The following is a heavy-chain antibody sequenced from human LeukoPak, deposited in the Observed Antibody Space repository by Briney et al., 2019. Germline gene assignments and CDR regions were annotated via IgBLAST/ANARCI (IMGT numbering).Heavy chain of an antibody. CDR3: ARGDSSGWSPFDY. CDR1: GFTFSNYG. Sequence: QPGRSLRLSCAASGFTFSNYGMHWVRQAPGKGLEWVAVISHDGSNKYYADSVKSRFTISRDSSRNTLYLQMNSLRAEDTAVYYCARGDSSGWSPFDYWGQGTLVTVSS. D-gene: IGHD6-19*01. V-gene: IGHV3-30*03. J-gene: IGHJ4*02. CDR2: ISHDGSNK.